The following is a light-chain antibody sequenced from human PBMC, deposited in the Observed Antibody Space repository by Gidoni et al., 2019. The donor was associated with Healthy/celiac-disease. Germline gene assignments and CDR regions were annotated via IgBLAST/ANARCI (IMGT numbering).Light chain of an antibody. Sequence: EIVLTQSPGTLSLSPGERATLSCRASQSVSSSYLAWYQQKPGQAPRLLIYGASSRATGLPDRFSGSGSGTDFTLTISRLEPEDFAVYYCQQYGSSPRGTFXXXTKVEIK. V-gene: IGKV3-20*01. CDR1: QSVSSSY. CDR3: QQYGSSPRGT. J-gene: IGKJ1*01. CDR2: GAS.